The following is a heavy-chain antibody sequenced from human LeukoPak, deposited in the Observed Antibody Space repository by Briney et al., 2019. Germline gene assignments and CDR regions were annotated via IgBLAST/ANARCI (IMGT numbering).Heavy chain of an antibody. J-gene: IGHJ4*02. CDR1: GYTFTSYG. CDR2: ISAYNGNT. CDR3: ARETVDYYGSGSVDY. Sequence: ASVKVSCKASGYTFTSYGISWVRQAPGQGLEWMGWISAYNGNTNYAQKLQGRVTMTTDTSTSIAYMELRSLRSDDTAVYYCARETVDYYGSGSVDYWGQGTLVTVSS. V-gene: IGHV1-18*01. D-gene: IGHD3-10*01.